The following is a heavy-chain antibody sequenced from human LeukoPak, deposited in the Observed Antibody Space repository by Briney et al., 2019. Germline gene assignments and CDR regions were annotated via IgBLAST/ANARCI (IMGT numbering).Heavy chain of an antibody. CDR3: ARPGAEDAFDI. D-gene: IGHD7-27*01. CDR1: GGSSNNYY. J-gene: IGHJ3*02. CDR2: IYYSGST. V-gene: IGHV4-59*01. Sequence: SETLSLTCTVSGGSSNNYYWNWLRQPPGKGLEWIGYIYYSGSTKYNPSLKSRVTISVDTSKNQFSLKLTSVTAADTAVYYCARPGAEDAFDIWGQGTMVTVSS.